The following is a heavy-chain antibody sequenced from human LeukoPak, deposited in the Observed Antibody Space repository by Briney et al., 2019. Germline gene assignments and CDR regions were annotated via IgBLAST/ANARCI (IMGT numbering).Heavy chain of an antibody. CDR1: GGSISSSSDY. Sequence: SETLSLTCTVSGGSISSSSDYWGWIRQPPGQGLEWLGSIYYSGSTYYNPSLNRRVTISVDASKNQFSLKLSSVTAAGTGLYYSAKQCRSGGPGDYWGQRTLVTVS. CDR2: IYYSGST. D-gene: IGHD2-15*01. CDR3: AKQCRSGGPGDY. J-gene: IGHJ4*02. V-gene: IGHV4-39*01.